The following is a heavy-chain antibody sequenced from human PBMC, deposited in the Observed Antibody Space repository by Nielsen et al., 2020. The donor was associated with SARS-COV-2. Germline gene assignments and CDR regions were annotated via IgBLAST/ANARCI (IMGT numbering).Heavy chain of an antibody. Sequence: GGSLRLSCAASGFTFDDYAMHWVRQAPGKGLEWVSGVSWNSATIAYADSVKGRFIISRDNAKSSHLQMNSLRAEDTAFYYCAKSQRDAFDMWGQGTMVTVSS. J-gene: IGHJ3*02. CDR3: AKSQRDAFDM. CDR2: VSWNSATI. CDR1: GFTFDDYA. V-gene: IGHV3-9*01.